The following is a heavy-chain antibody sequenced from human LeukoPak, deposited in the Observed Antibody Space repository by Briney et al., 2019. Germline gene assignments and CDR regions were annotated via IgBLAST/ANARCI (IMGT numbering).Heavy chain of an antibody. J-gene: IGHJ4*02. V-gene: IGHV4-59*01. CDR3: ATTHYSGSYDY. Sequence: SETLSLTCTVSGGSISSYYWSWIRQPPGRGLEWIGYIYYSGSTNYNPSLKSRATISVDTSKNQFSLKLSSVTAADTAVYYCATTHYSGSYDYWGQGTLVTVSS. D-gene: IGHD1-26*01. CDR1: GGSISSYY. CDR2: IYYSGST.